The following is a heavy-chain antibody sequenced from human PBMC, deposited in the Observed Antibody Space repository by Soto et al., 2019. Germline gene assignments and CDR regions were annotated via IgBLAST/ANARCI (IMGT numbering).Heavy chain of an antibody. V-gene: IGHV3-33*01. CDR2: IWYDGSNK. CDR3: GLSTTKYYFDY. Sequence: QVQLVESGGGVVQPGRSLRLSCAASGFTFSSYGMHWVRQAIGKGLEGVAVIWYDGSNKYYADSVKGRFTISRDNSKNTLDLQMNSLRAEDTAVYYWGLSTTKYYFDYWGQGTLVTVSS. J-gene: IGHJ4*02. D-gene: IGHD2-8*01. CDR1: GFTFSSYG.